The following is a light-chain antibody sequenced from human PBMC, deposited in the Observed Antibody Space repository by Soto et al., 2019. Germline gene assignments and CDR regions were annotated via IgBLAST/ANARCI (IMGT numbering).Light chain of an antibody. J-gene: IGKJ1*01. Sequence: EIVLTQSPATLFLSPGETATLSCRASQSISTYLAWYQQKPGQAPRLLMYEASNRATGVPARFSGSGSGTDFTLTISSLEPEDFEDYYCQQETFGQGTKVEIK. CDR2: EAS. CDR3: QQET. V-gene: IGKV3-11*01. CDR1: QSISTY.